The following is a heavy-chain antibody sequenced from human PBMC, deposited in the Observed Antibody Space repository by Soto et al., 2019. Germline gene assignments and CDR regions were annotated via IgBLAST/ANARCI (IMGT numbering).Heavy chain of an antibody. CDR1: GGSISSGGYY. J-gene: IGHJ4*02. V-gene: IGHV4-31*03. CDR2: IYYSGST. Sequence: SETLSLTCTVSGGSISSGGYYWSWIRQHPGKGLEWIGYIYYSGSTYYNPSLKSRVTISVDTSKNQFSLKLSSVTAADTAVYYCARTYYYDSSGYPDIPLFDYWGQGTLVTVSS. CDR3: ARTYYYDSSGYPDIPLFDY. D-gene: IGHD3-22*01.